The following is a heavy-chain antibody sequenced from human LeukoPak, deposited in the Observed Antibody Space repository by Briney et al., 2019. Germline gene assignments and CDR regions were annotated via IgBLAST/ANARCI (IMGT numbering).Heavy chain of an antibody. CDR1: GGSFSGYY. J-gene: IGHJ6*02. Sequence: SETLSLTCAVYGGSFSGYYWSWIRQPPGKGLEWIGEINHSGSTNYNPSLKSRVTISVDTSKNQFSLKLSSVTAADTAVYYCARQVQYYDILTGYLYYYGMDVWGQGTTVTVSS. CDR2: INHSGST. V-gene: IGHV4-34*01. CDR3: ARQVQYYDILTGYLYYYGMDV. D-gene: IGHD3-9*01.